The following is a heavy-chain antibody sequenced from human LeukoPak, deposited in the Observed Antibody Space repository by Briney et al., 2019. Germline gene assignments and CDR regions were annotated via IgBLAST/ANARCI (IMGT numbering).Heavy chain of an antibody. CDR3: ARARLYSGSYLDAFDI. Sequence: GGSLRLSCAASGFTFSSYDRHWVRQATGKGLEWVSAIGTAGDTYYPGSVKGRFTISRENAKNSLYLQMNSLRAGDTAVYYCARARLYSGSYLDAFDIWGQGTMVTVSS. V-gene: IGHV3-13*01. CDR1: GFTFSSYD. D-gene: IGHD1-26*01. J-gene: IGHJ3*02. CDR2: IGTAGDT.